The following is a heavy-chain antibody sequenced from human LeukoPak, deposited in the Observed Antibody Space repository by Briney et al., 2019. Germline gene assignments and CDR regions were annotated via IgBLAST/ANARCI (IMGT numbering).Heavy chain of an antibody. CDR2: IDPSDSYK. Sequence: GESLKISCKGSGYSFTSNWISWVRQMPGKGLEWIGRIDPSDSYKNYSPSFQGHVTISADKSISTAFLQWSSLKASDTAIYYCARGAYSGSYYFDDFWGQGTLVIVSS. CDR3: ARGAYSGSYYFDDF. J-gene: IGHJ4*02. CDR1: GYSFTSNW. V-gene: IGHV5-10-1*01. D-gene: IGHD1-26*01.